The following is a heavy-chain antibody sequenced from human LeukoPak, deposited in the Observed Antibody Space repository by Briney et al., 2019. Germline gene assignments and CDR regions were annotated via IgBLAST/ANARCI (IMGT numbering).Heavy chain of an antibody. V-gene: IGHV3-48*01. J-gene: IGHJ4*02. D-gene: IGHD3-10*01. CDR2: ISSSSNTI. Sequence: GGSLRLSCTASGFTFSIYSMNWVRQAPGKGLEWVSYISSSSNTIHYADSVKGRFTISRDNAKNSLYLQMNSLRAEDTAVYYCAKLGEWLSDYWGQGTLATVSS. CDR3: AKLGEWLSDY. CDR1: GFTFSIYS.